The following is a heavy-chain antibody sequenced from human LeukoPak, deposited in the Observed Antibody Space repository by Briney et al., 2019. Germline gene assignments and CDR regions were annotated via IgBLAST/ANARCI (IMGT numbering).Heavy chain of an antibody. V-gene: IGHV5-51*01. CDR3: AIHCSGGRCYSGYFDY. Sequence: GESLKISCKGSGYSFTSYWIGWVRQMPGKGLEWMGIIYPGDSDTRYSPSFQGQVTISADKSISTAYLQWSSLKASDTAMYYCAIHCSGGRCYSGYFDYWGQGTLVTVSS. D-gene: IGHD2-15*01. CDR2: IYPGDSDT. J-gene: IGHJ4*02. CDR1: GYSFTSYW.